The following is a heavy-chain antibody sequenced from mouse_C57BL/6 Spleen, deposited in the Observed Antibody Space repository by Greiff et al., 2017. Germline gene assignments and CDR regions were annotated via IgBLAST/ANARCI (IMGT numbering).Heavy chain of an antibody. V-gene: IGHV1-69*01. CDR2: IDPSDSYT. J-gene: IGHJ4*01. CDR1: GYTFTSYW. D-gene: IGHD1-1*01. CDR3: ASLYGRDYAMDY. Sequence: QVQLQQPGAELVMPGASVKLSCKASGYTFTSYWMHWVKQRPGQGLEWIGEIDPSDSYTNYNQQLKGKSTLTVDKSSSTAYMQLSSLTSEDSAVYYCASLYGRDYAMDYWGQGTSVTVSS.